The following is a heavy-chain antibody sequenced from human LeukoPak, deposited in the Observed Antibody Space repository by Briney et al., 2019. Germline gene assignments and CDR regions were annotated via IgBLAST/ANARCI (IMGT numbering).Heavy chain of an antibody. CDR1: GFTFSSYS. J-gene: IGHJ5*02. D-gene: IGHD6-19*01. Sequence: GGSLRLSCAASGFTFSSYSMNWVRQAPGKGLEWVSYISSSSSTIYYADSVKGRFTISRDNAKNSLYLQMNSLRPDDTAVYYCVRDVGYTSGWYGNWFDPWGQGTLVTVSS. CDR3: VRDVGYTSGWYGNWFDP. CDR2: ISSSSSTI. V-gene: IGHV3-48*01.